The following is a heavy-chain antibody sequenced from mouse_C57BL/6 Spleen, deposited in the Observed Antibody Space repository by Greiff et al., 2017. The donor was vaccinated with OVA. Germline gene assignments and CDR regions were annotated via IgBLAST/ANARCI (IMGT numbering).Heavy chain of an antibody. V-gene: IGHV5-17*01. J-gene: IGHJ1*03. D-gene: IGHD2-4*01. CDR1: GFTFSDYG. Sequence: EVKVVESGGGLVKPGGSLKLSCAASGFTFSDYGMHWVRQAPEKGLEWVAYISSGSSTIYYADTVKGRFTISRDNAKNTLFLQMTSLRSEDTAMYYCARHYDYDGYFDVWGTGTTVTVSS. CDR2: ISSGSSTI. CDR3: ARHYDYDGYFDV.